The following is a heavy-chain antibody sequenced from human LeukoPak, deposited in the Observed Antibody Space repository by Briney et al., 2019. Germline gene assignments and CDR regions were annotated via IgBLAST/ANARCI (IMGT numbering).Heavy chain of an antibody. CDR3: AIETGIVTGESVY. D-gene: IGHD3-16*02. Sequence: GGSLRLSCAGSGFTVSPYWMNWVRQAPGKGLEWVANIKYDGSEKYYLGSVKGRFTISRDNAKNSLYLRVNSLRAEDTAVYYCAIETGIVTGESVYWGQGILVSVSS. CDR1: GFTVSPYW. CDR2: IKYDGSEK. J-gene: IGHJ4*02. V-gene: IGHV3-7*01.